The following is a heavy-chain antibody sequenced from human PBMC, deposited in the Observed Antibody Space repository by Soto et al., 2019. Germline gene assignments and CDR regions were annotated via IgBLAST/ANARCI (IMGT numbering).Heavy chain of an antibody. CDR3: ARDSPPVAY. CDR2: ISAYNGNT. V-gene: IGHV1-18*04. Sequence: GASVKVSCKASGYTFSDSHIHWVRQAPGQGLEWMGWISAYNGNTKYAQKLQGRVTMTTDTSTSTAYMELRSLRSDDTAVYYCARDSPPVAYWGQGTLVTVSS. CDR1: GYTFSDSH. J-gene: IGHJ4*02.